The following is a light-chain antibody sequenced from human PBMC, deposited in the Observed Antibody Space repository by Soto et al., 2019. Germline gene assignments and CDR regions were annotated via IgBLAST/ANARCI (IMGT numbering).Light chain of an antibody. V-gene: IGLV2-8*01. CDR3: SSYAGSNYV. CDR1: SSDVGGYNY. Sequence: QSVLTQPPSASGSPGQSVTISCTGTSSDVGGYNYVSWYQQHPGKVPKLMIYEVSKRPSGVPDRFSGSKSGNTASLTVSGLQALYEADYYCSSYAGSNYVFGTGTKVTVL. J-gene: IGLJ1*01. CDR2: EVS.